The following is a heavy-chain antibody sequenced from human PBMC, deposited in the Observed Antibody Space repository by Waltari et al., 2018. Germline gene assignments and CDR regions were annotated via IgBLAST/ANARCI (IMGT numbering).Heavy chain of an antibody. D-gene: IGHD1-26*01. CDR2: VSIDGRSQ. CDR1: GFTFSICA. V-gene: IGHV3-30*02. J-gene: IGHJ4*02. CDR3: ARHMLALGDGDS. Sequence: QVQLVDSGGGVVQPGGSLGLSCVASGFTFSICAMHWVRQAPGKGLEWVAFVSIDGRSQYYRDSVKGRFTISRDNSENTVYLQMNSLRPEDTAVYYCARHMLALGDGDSWGQGTVVTVSS.